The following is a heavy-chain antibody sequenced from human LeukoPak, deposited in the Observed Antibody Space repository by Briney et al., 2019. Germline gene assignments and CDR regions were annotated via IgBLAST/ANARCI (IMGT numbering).Heavy chain of an antibody. CDR2: ISTSGNTI. V-gene: IGHV3-48*03. CDR3: ARSGPRAAFDY. J-gene: IGHJ4*02. D-gene: IGHD6-25*01. CDR1: GFIFSSYE. Sequence: GGSLRLSCAASGFIFSSYEMNWVRQAPGKGLEWVSYISTSGNTIYYADSVKGRFTISRDNAKNSLYLQMNSLRAEGTAVYYCARSGPRAAFDYWGQGTLVTVSS.